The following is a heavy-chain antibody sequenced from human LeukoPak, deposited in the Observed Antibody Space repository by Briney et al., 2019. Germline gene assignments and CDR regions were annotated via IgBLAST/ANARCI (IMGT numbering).Heavy chain of an antibody. J-gene: IGHJ4*02. CDR1: GGSISSYY. D-gene: IGHD2-2*01. Sequence: SETLSLTCTVSGGSISSYYWSWIRRPAGKGLEWIGRIYTSGSTNYNPSLKSRVTMSVDTSKNQFSLKLSSVTAADTAVYYCARQYCSSTSCYGGIWDYWGQGTLVTVSS. CDR3: ARQYCSSTSCYGGIWDY. CDR2: IYTSGST. V-gene: IGHV4-4*07.